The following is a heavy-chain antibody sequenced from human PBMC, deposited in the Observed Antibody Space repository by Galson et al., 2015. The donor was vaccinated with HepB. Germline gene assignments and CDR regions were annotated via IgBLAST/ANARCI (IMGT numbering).Heavy chain of an antibody. Sequence: QVQLQESGPGLMKPSQTLSLTCTVSGGSITSGTYYWSWVRQPAGKGLEWIGRIYPGASTNYNPSLKSRLIMSVDMSKNQFSRRLGSGTAADTAVYYCARGYGRYYYYMDVWGKGTTVTVSS. CDR2: IYPGAST. CDR1: GGSITSGTYY. D-gene: IGHD4-17*01. J-gene: IGHJ6*03. CDR3: ARGYGRYYYYMDV. V-gene: IGHV4-61*02.